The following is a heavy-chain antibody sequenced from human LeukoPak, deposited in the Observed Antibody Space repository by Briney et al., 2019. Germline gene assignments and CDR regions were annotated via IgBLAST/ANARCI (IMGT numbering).Heavy chain of an antibody. CDR3: ARGMIVVVVAARKNWFDP. J-gene: IGHJ5*02. D-gene: IGHD2-15*01. CDR1: GGSFSGYY. V-gene: IGHV4-34*01. CDR2: INHSGST. Sequence: SETLSLTCAVYGGSFSGYYWSWIRQPPGKGLEWIGEINHSGSTNYNPSLKSRVTISVDTSKNQFSLKLSSVTAADTAVYYCARGMIVVVVAARKNWFDPWGQGTLVTVSS.